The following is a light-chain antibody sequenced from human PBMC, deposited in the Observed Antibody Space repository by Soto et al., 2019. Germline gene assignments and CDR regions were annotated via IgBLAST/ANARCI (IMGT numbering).Light chain of an antibody. V-gene: IGKV2-28*01. Sequence: EIVMTQSPLSLSVTPGGPASISCSASHSLLHSNGYNYLDWYVQKPGQSPQLLINLASNRASGVPDNFSGSGTGTDFTLNIRRVEAEDVGIYYCMQALQTPWTFGQGTKVDI. J-gene: IGKJ1*01. CDR1: HSLLHSNGYNY. CDR2: LAS. CDR3: MQALQTPWT.